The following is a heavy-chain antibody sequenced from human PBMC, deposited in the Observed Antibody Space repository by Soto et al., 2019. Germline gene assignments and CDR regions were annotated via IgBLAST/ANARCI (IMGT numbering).Heavy chain of an antibody. Sequence: PGGSLRLSCAASGFTFSNAWMSWVRQAPGKGLEWVGRIKSKTDGGTTDYAAPVKGRFTISRDDSKNTLYLQMNSLKTEDTAVYYCTTDLYYDFWSGYIGPNTADYWGQGTLVTVSS. CDR1: GFTFSNAW. CDR2: IKSKTDGGTT. CDR3: TTDLYYDFWSGYIGPNTADY. D-gene: IGHD3-3*01. V-gene: IGHV3-15*01. J-gene: IGHJ4*02.